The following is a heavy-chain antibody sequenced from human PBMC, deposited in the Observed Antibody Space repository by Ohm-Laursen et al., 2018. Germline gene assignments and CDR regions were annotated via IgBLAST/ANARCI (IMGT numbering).Heavy chain of an antibody. CDR3: ARGHRLFDY. CDR2: ISSSGNT. Sequence: SDTLSLTCTVSGGSVSTYYWNWIRQPAGKGLEWIGRISSSGNTNYNPSLKSRVTISVDTSKNQFSLKLSSVTAADTAVYYCARGHRLFDYWGQGTLVTVSS. D-gene: IGHD6-25*01. CDR1: GGSVSTYY. J-gene: IGHJ4*02. V-gene: IGHV4-4*07.